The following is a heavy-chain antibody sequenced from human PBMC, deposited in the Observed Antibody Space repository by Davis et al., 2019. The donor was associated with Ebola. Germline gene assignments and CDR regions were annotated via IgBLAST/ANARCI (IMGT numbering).Heavy chain of an antibody. CDR2: INSDGSST. J-gene: IGHJ6*02. Sequence: GESLKISCAASGFTFSNSWMHWVRQAPGKGLVWVSRINSDGSSTSYADSVKGRFTISRDNAKNSLYLQMNSLRAEDTAVYYCARESYYYGMDVWGQGTTVTVSS. CDR1: GFTFSNSW. CDR3: ARESYYYGMDV. V-gene: IGHV3-74*01.